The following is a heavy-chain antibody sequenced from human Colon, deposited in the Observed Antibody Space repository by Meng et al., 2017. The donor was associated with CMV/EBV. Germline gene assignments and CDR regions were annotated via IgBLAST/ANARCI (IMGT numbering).Heavy chain of an antibody. CDR2: INPNSGGT. D-gene: IGHD3-22*01. CDR3: ARDWYPGDRRGSFDY. Sequence: MRQSWADVNTPMASMKVSCKASEYTCTGYYMHWVRQAPGQGLEWMGWINPNSGGTNYAQKFQGRVTMTRDTSITTAYMELSRLRSDDTAVYYCARDWYPGDRRGSFDYWGQGTLVTVSS. V-gene: IGHV1-2*02. J-gene: IGHJ4*02. CDR1: EYTCTGYY.